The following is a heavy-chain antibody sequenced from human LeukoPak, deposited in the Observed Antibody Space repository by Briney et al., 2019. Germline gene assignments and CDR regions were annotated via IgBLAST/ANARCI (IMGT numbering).Heavy chain of an antibody. CDR2: INPNSGGT. Sequence: ASVKVSCKASGYTFTSYGISWVRQAPGQGLEWMGWINPNSGGTNYAQKFQGRVTMTRDTSISTAYMELSRLRSDDTAVYYCARDSCSGGSCYSFFDYWGQGTLVTVSS. V-gene: IGHV1-2*02. CDR1: GYTFTSYG. J-gene: IGHJ4*02. CDR3: ARDSCSGGSCYSFFDY. D-gene: IGHD2-15*01.